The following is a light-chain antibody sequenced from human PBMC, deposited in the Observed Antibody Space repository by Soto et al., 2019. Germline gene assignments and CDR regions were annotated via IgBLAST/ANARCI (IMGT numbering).Light chain of an antibody. CDR3: QQRSNWPV. V-gene: IGKV3-11*01. Sequence: EIVLTQSPATLSLSPGERATVSCRASPSVSSYLAWYQQKPGQAPRLLIYDASNRATGIPARFSGSGSGTDITLTISSLDPEDFAVYYCQQRSNWPVFGGGIKVEIK. CDR1: PSVSSY. J-gene: IGKJ4*01. CDR2: DAS.